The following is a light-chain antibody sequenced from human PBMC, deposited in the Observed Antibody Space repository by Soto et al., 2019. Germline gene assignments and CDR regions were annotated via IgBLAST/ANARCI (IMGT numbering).Light chain of an antibody. CDR3: QQFNSYPLG. CDR1: QGISSA. CDR2: DAS. Sequence: AIQLTQSPSSLSASVGDRVTITCRASQGISSALAWYQQKPGKAPKLLIYDASSLESGVPSRFSGSGSGKYFTLNISSLQPEDFATYYCQQFNSYPLGFCGGTKVEIK. V-gene: IGKV1-13*02. J-gene: IGKJ4*01.